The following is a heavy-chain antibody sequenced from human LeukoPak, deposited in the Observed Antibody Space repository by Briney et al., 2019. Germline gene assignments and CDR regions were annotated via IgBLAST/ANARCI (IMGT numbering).Heavy chain of an antibody. CDR2: IKSKISGGTT. J-gene: IGHJ3*01. D-gene: IGHD3-10*01. Sequence: GGSLRLSCAASGFTFSNYWMIWVRQAPGKGLEWVGRIKSKISGGTTDYAAPVKGRFTISRDDSKNTLYLQMNSLKTEDTAVYYCTTDAPYYYGSGTKTDAFDLWGQGTMVTVSS. V-gene: IGHV3-15*01. CDR3: TTDAPYYYGSGTKTDAFDL. CDR1: GFTFSNYW.